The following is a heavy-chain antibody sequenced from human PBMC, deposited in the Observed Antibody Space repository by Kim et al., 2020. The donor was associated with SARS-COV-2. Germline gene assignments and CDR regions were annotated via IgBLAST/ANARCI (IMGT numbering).Heavy chain of an antibody. Sequence: TNYNPSLKSRVTISVDTSKNQFSLKLSSVTAADTAVYYCARDPSRAYDYWGQGTLVTVSA. CDR2: T. CDR3: ARDPSRAYDY. D-gene: IGHD2-2*01. V-gene: IGHV4-34*01. J-gene: IGHJ4*02.